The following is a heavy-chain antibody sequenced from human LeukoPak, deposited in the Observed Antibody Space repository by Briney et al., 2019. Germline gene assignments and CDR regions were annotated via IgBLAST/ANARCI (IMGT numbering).Heavy chain of an antibody. D-gene: IGHD2-2*01. V-gene: IGHV1-2*06. Sequence: ASVKVSCKASGYTFTGYYMHWVRQAPGQGLEWMGRINPNSGGTNYAQKFQGRVTMTRDTSISTAYMELSRLRSDDTAVYYCARGADISTSCCYMDVWGKGTTVTVSS. CDR2: INPNSGGT. CDR3: ARGADISTSCCYMDV. CDR1: GYTFTGYY. J-gene: IGHJ6*03.